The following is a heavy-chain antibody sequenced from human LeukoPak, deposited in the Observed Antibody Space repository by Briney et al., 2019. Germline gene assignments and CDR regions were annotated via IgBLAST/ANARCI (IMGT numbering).Heavy chain of an antibody. Sequence: GGSLRLSCAASGFTFSNYAMSWVRQAPGKGLDWVSAITGSGGNTYYADFVKGRFTISRDNSKNTVFLQMNSLRAEDTAVYYCAKWGDYDVLTGYYVSDYWGQGTLVTVSS. CDR2: ITGSGGNT. V-gene: IGHV3-23*01. D-gene: IGHD3-9*01. CDR3: AKWGDYDVLTGYYVSDY. J-gene: IGHJ4*02. CDR1: GFTFSNYA.